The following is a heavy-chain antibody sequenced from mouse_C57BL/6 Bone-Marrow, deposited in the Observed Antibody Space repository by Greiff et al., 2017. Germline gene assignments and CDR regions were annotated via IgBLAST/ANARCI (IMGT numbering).Heavy chain of an antibody. CDR2: INPNNGGT. V-gene: IGHV1-26*01. J-gene: IGHJ2*01. Sequence: EVQLQQSGPELVKPGASVKISCKASGYTFTDYYMNWVKQSHGKSLEWIGDINPNNGGTSYNQKFKGKATLTVDKSSSTAYMELRSLTSEDSAVYYCAREGYDGYFQGYWGQGTTLTVSS. D-gene: IGHD2-3*01. CDR1: GYTFTDYY. CDR3: AREGYDGYFQGY.